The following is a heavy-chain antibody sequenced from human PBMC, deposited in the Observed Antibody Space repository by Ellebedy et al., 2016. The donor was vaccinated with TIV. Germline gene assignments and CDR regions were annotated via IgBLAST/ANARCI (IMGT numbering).Heavy chain of an antibody. V-gene: IGHV4-38-2*02. CDR3: ARERFGPTGTHFDY. Sequence: SETLFLTXSVSGYSINRGHYWGWIRQPPGKGLELIGSISGSGRTFHNPSLKSRVTISVDTSKNQFSLRLNSVTAADTAVYYCARERFGPTGTHFDYWGQGTLVTVSS. D-gene: IGHD1-1*01. J-gene: IGHJ4*02. CDR1: GYSINRGHY. CDR2: ISGSGRT.